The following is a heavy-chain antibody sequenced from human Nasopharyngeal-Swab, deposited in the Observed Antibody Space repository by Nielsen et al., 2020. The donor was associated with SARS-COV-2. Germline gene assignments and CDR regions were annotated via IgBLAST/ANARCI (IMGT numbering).Heavy chain of an antibody. CDR3: ARDGLDYDFWSAYFMDV. CDR1: GFTFSDYA. J-gene: IGHJ6*02. CDR2: LSSSCCHT. Sequence: DSPKIPCAASGFTFSDYAMAWVPPAPRKGLDWVSTLSSSCCHTYHADSLKGRFTNSTDNAKNSLYLQMNSLRAEDTAVYYCARDGLDYDFWSAYFMDVWGQGTTVTVSS. V-gene: IGHV3-21*01. D-gene: IGHD3-3*01.